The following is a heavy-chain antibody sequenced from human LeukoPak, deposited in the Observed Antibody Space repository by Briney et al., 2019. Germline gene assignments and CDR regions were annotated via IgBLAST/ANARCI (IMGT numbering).Heavy chain of an antibody. V-gene: IGHV3-21*01. Sequence: PGGPLRLSCAASGFTFSSYSINWVRQAPGKGLEWVSSISSSSSYIYYADSVKGRFTISRDNAKNSLYLQMNSLRAEDTAVYYCARGPVTGDFDYWGQGTLVTVSS. J-gene: IGHJ4*02. CDR1: GFTFSSYS. CDR3: ARGPVTGDFDY. CDR2: ISSSSSYI. D-gene: IGHD7-27*01.